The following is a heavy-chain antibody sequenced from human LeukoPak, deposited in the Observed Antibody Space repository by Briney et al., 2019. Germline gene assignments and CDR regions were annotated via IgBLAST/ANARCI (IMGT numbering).Heavy chain of an antibody. D-gene: IGHD2-2*01. CDR3: ATITGVVVPAGDFDY. J-gene: IGHJ4*02. CDR1: GFTFSSYA. Sequence: GGSLRLSCAASGFTFSSYAMSWVRQAPGKGLEWVSAISDSGGSTYYADSVKGRFTISRDNSKNTLYLQMNSLRAEDTAVYYCATITGVVVPAGDFDYWGQGTLVTVSS. V-gene: IGHV3-23*01. CDR2: ISDSGGST.